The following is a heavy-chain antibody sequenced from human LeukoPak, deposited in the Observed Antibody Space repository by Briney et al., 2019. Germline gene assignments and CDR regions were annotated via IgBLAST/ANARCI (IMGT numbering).Heavy chain of an antibody. CDR1: GGSISSSSYY. CDR3: ARGQRYYYDSSGYYLDY. CDR2: IYISGRT. V-gene: IGHV4-61*02. J-gene: IGHJ4*02. D-gene: IGHD3-22*01. Sequence: SETLSLTCTVSGGSISSSSYYWSWIRQPAGKGLEWIGRIYISGRTNYNPSLKSRVTISVDKSKNQFSLKLSSVTAADTAVYYCARGQRYYYDSSGYYLDYWGQGTLVTVSS.